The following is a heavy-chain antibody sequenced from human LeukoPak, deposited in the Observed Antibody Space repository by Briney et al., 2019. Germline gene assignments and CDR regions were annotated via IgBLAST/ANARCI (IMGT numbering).Heavy chain of an antibody. CDR3: AKEGCSSTSCSYFDY. Sequence: GSSLRLSCAASGFTFSSFAMHWVRQAPGKGLEWVAFISYVARDTYYGDSVKGRFTVSRDNSKDMVYLQMNSLTTADTAVYYCAKEGCSSTSCSYFDYWGQGTLVTVSS. V-gene: IGHV3-30*04. CDR2: ISYVARDT. CDR1: GFTFSSFA. D-gene: IGHD2-2*01. J-gene: IGHJ4*02.